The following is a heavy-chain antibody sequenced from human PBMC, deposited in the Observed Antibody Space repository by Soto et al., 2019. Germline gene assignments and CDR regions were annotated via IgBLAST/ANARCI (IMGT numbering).Heavy chain of an antibody. CDR1: GGSISSSNW. D-gene: IGHD5-18*01. J-gene: IGHJ6*02. V-gene: IGHV4-39*01. Sequence: SETLSLTCAVSGGSISSSNWWGWIRQPPGKGLEWIGSIYYSGSTYYNPSLKSRVTISVDTSKNQFSLKLSSVTAADTAVYYCARDLYSYGYYYYYGMDVWGQGTTVTVSS. CDR2: IYYSGST. CDR3: ARDLYSYGYYYYYGMDV.